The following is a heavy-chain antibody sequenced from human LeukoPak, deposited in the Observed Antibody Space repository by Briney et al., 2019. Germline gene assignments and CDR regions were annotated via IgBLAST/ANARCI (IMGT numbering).Heavy chain of an antibody. V-gene: IGHV3-7*01. Sequence: GGSLRLSCAASGFTFSSYWMSWVRQAPGKGLEWVANIRQDGSEKFYADSVRGRFTISRDNAKNLLYLQMNSLRADDRAVYYCARDAGRRDDFWGQGTLVTVSS. CDR2: IRQDGSEK. CDR1: GFTFSSYW. CDR3: ARDAGRRDDF. J-gene: IGHJ4*02. D-gene: IGHD6-13*01.